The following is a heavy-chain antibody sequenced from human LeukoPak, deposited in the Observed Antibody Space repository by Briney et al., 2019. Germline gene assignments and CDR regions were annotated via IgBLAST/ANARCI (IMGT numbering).Heavy chain of an antibody. CDR3: ASSIWVDYYDSSGNNYYYYGMDV. D-gene: IGHD3-22*01. J-gene: IGHJ6*02. Sequence: SVRVSCKASGGTFSSYTISWVRQAPGQGLEWMGRIIPILGIANYAQKFQGRVTITADKSTSTAYMELSSLRSEDTAVYYCASSIWVDYYDSSGNNYYYYGMDVWGQGTTVTVSS. CDR2: IIPILGIA. CDR1: GGTFSSYT. V-gene: IGHV1-69*02.